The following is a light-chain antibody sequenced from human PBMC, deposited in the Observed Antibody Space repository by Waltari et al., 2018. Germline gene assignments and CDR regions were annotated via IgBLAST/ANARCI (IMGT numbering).Light chain of an antibody. V-gene: IGLV2-8*01. CDR2: EVD. CDR1: SGDVGAYPY. CDR3: SSYSDTYNLV. Sequence: QSALTQPPSASGSPGQSVTISCTGTSGDVGAYPYVSWYQQLPGRAPTLIIYEVDKRPSGVPGRVSGSKSGNTASLTVSGAQAEDEGDYYCSSYSDTYNLVFGGGTKLTVL. J-gene: IGLJ2*01.